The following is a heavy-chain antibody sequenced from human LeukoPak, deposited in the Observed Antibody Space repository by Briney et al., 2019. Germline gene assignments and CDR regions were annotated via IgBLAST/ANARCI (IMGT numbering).Heavy chain of an antibody. CDR3: VREVRGATRWFDP. CDR2: ISSNGGST. J-gene: IGHJ5*02. V-gene: IGHV3-64D*06. D-gene: IGHD3-10*01. CDR1: GFTVGTSY. Sequence: TGGSLRLSCAASGFTVGTSYMTWVRQAPGKGLEYVSAISSNGGSTYYADSVKGRFTISRDNSKNTLYLQMSGLRAEDTAVYYCVREVRGATRWFDPWGQGTLVTVSS.